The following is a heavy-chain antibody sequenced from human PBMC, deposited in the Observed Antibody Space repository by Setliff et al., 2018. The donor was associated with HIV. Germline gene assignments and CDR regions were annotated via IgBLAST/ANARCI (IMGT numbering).Heavy chain of an antibody. CDR2: ILYGGTT. D-gene: IGHD2-21*02. V-gene: IGHV4-39*01. J-gene: IGHJ4*02. Sequence: PSETLSLTCAVSGGSVDSRDYYWGWIRQPPGKGLEWIGNILYGGTTYYTPSLKSRVSISVDTSRNQFSLRLNSVTAADTAVYYCARQGNIVVVTSFDYWGQGTLVTAPQ. CDR3: ARQGNIVVVTSFDY. CDR1: GGSVDSRDYY.